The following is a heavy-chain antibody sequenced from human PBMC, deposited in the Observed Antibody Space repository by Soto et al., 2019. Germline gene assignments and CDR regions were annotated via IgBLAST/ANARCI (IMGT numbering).Heavy chain of an antibody. J-gene: IGHJ4*02. CDR3: ARGLTGSWYVY. CDR1: GGSINSDY. V-gene: IGHV4-59*01. Sequence: SETLSLTCTVSGGSINSDYGTWIRQPPGKEQKRIGSIYYIGSTNYNPSLKSRPTKSVDTSKSQFSLKLRSVSAADTAVYYCARGLTGSWYVYWGQGTMVTVS. D-gene: IGHD6-13*01. CDR2: IYYIGST.